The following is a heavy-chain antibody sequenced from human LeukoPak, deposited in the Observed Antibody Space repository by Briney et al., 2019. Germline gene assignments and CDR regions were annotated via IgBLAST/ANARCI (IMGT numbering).Heavy chain of an antibody. J-gene: IGHJ4*02. Sequence: PSETLSLTCAVYGGSFSGYYWSWIRQPPGKGLEGIGEINHSGSTNYNPSLKSRVTISVDTSKNQFSLKLSSVTAADTAVYYCARELVDYDFWSGYYPKYYFDYWGQGTLVTVSS. CDR3: ARELVDYDFWSGYYPKYYFDY. D-gene: IGHD3-3*01. V-gene: IGHV4-34*01. CDR1: GGSFSGYY. CDR2: INHSGST.